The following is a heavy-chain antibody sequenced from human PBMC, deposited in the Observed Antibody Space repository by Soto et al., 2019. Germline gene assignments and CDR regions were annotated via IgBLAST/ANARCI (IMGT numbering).Heavy chain of an antibody. CDR3: AKREPIEMAKFY. V-gene: IGHV3-7*03. J-gene: IGHJ4*02. CDR1: GLTFRTYL. D-gene: IGHD5-12*01. Sequence: RLSCRTSGLTFRTYLMSWVRQAPGKGLEWVANIKTDGSEEYYADSVEGRFTISRDNSKNTLYLQMNSLRAEDTAVYYCAKREPIEMAKFYWGQGTLVTVSS. CDR2: IKTDGSEE.